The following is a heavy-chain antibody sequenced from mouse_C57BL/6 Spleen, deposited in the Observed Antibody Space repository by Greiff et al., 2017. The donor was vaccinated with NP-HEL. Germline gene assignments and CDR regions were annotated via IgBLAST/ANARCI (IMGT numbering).Heavy chain of an antibody. CDR3: TGPITTVVATDD. CDR2: IDTETGGT. D-gene: IGHD1-1*01. CDR1: GYTFTDYE. Sequence: QVQLQQSGAELVRPGASVTLSCKASGYTFTDYEMHWVKQTPVHGLEWIGAIDTETGGTAYNQKFKGKAILTADKSSSTAYMELRSLTSEDSAVYYCTGPITTVVATDDWGQGTTLTVSS. J-gene: IGHJ2*01. V-gene: IGHV1-15*01.